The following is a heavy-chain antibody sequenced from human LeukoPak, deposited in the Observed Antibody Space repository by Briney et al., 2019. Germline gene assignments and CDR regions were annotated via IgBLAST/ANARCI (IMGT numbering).Heavy chain of an antibody. CDR1: GGTFSSYA. CDR3: ARNYDSSGYCYPPGGDY. Sequence: SVKVSCKASGGTFSSYAISWVRQAPGQGLEWMGGIIPIFGTANYAQKFQGRVTITADESTSTAYMELSSLRSEDTAVYYCARNYDSSGYCYPPGGDYWGQGTLVTVSS. J-gene: IGHJ4*02. V-gene: IGHV1-69*13. CDR2: IIPIFGTA. D-gene: IGHD3-22*01.